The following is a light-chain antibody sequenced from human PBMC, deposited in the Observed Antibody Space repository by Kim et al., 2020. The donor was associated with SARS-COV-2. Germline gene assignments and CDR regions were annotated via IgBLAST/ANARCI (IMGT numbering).Light chain of an antibody. J-gene: IGLJ3*02. CDR3: GTWDSSLSVGV. Sequence: GPKVTISCSGSNSNIGNNFVSWYQQLPGTVPKLLIYDNNKRPSGIPDRFSGSKSGTSATLGITGLQTGDEADYYCGTWDSSLSVGVFGGGTKLTVL. CDR1: NSNIGNNF. CDR2: DNN. V-gene: IGLV1-51*01.